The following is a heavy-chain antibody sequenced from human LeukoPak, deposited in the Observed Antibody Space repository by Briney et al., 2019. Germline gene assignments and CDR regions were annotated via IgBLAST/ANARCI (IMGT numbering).Heavy chain of an antibody. V-gene: IGHV4-61*01. J-gene: IGHJ5*02. CDR2: IYYSGST. CDR1: GGSVSSGSYY. Sequence: SETLSLTCTVSGGSVSSGSYYWSWIRQPPGKGLEWIGYIYYSGSTNYNPSLKSRVTISVDTSKNQFSLKLSSVTAGDTAVYYCARAGPPYYDFWSGYLPNWFDPWGQGTLVTVSS. CDR3: ARAGPPYYDFWSGYLPNWFDP. D-gene: IGHD3-3*01.